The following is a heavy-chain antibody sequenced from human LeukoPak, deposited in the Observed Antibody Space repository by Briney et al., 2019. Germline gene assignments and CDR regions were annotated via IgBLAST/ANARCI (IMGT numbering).Heavy chain of an antibody. Sequence: SAKVSCKASGGTFSSYAISWVRQAPGQGLERMGGIIPIFGTANYAQKFQGRVTITADESTSTAYMELSSLRSEDTAVYYCARDGEDELGKYYWGQGTLVTVSS. D-gene: IGHD7-27*01. CDR3: ARDGEDELGKYY. J-gene: IGHJ4*02. CDR2: IIPIFGTA. CDR1: GGTFSSYA. V-gene: IGHV1-69*13.